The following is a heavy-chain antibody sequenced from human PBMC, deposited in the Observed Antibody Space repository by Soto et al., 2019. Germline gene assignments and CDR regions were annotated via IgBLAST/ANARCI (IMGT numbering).Heavy chain of an antibody. J-gene: IGHJ4*02. CDR3: ARGSPYGSGSYYSPLFGD. V-gene: IGHV4-31*03. CDR2: IYYSGST. Sequence: QVQLQESGPGLVKPSQTLSLTCTVSGGSISSGGYYWSWIRQHPGKGLEWIGYIYYSGSTYYNPSLKTRVTISVDTSKNQFSLKLSSVTAADTAVYYCARGSPYGSGSYYSPLFGDWGQGTLVTVSS. D-gene: IGHD3-10*01. CDR1: GGSISSGGYY.